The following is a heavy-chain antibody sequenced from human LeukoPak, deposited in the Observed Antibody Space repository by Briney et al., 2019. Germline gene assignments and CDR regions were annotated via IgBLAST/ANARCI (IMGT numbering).Heavy chain of an antibody. D-gene: IGHD5-18*01. CDR1: GFTFSNYW. CDR2: IKQDGSEK. V-gene: IGHV3-7*01. Sequence: GGSLRLSCAASGFTFSNYWMSWVRQAPGKGLEWVANIKQDGSEKYYVDSVKGRFTISRDNAKNSLYLQMNSLRAEDTAVYYCARGNSYGYYMDVWGKGTTVTVSS. J-gene: IGHJ6*03. CDR3: ARGNSYGYYMDV.